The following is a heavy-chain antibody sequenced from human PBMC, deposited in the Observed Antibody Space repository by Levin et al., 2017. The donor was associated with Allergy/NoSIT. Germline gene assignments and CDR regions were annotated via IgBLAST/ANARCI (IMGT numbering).Heavy chain of an antibody. V-gene: IGHV4-59*01. CDR1: GGSISSYY. D-gene: IGHD6-6*01. Sequence: PSETLSLTCTVSGGSISSYYWSWIRQPPGKGLEWIGYIYYSGSTNYNPSLKSRVTISVDTSKNQFSLKLSSVTAADTAVYYCARGYREYSSSSWNYYYYYMDGWGKGTTVTVSS. CDR2: IYYSGST. J-gene: IGHJ6*03. CDR3: ARGYREYSSSSWNYYYYYMDG.